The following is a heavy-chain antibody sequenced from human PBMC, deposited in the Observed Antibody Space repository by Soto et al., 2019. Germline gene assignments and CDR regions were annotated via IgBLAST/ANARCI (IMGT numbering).Heavy chain of an antibody. CDR2: ISSDGTGT. CDR3: VKDTSSWPTKNDF. V-gene: IGHV3-64D*06. CDR1: GFTFSSYA. J-gene: IGHJ4*02. D-gene: IGHD2-2*01. Sequence: PGGSLRLSCSASGFTFSSYAMHWVRQAPGKGLESVSAISSDGTGTYYADSVKGRFTISRDNSKNTLYFQMSSLRAEDTAVYYCVKDTSSWPTKNDFWGQGTLVTVSS.